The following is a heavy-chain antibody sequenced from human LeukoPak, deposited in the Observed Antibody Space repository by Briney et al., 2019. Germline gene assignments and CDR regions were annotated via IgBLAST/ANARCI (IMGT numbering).Heavy chain of an antibody. D-gene: IGHD6-13*01. CDR3: ARHPIAAGGAYNWFDP. Sequence: GESLKISCKGSGYSFTSYWIGWVRQMPGKGLEWMGIINPGDSDTRYSPSFQGQVTISADKSISTAYLQWSSPKASDTAMYFCARHPIAAGGAYNWFDPWGQGTLVTVSS. CDR1: GYSFTSYW. V-gene: IGHV5-51*01. J-gene: IGHJ5*02. CDR2: INPGDSDT.